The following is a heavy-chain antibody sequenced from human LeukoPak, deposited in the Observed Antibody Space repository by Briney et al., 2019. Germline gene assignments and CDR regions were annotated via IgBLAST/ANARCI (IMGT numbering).Heavy chain of an antibody. Sequence: GGSLRLSCAASGFTFSNAWMSWVRQAPGKGLEWVGRIKSKTDGGTTDYAAPVKGRFTISRDDSKNTLYLQMNSLKTEDTAVYYCTKPYDSSGYYRNHWGQGILVTVSS. CDR2: IKSKTDGGTT. CDR3: TKPYDSSGYYRNH. J-gene: IGHJ4*02. D-gene: IGHD3-22*01. V-gene: IGHV3-15*01. CDR1: GFTFSNAW.